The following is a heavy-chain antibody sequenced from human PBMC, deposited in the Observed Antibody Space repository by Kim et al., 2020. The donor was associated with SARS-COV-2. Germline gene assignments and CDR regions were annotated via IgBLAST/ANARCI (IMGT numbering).Heavy chain of an antibody. CDR2: ITGDGTT. CDR1: GFTFEDFA. J-gene: IGHJ2*01. D-gene: IGHD3-10*01. CDR3: AKAGTPKEFGARPRVWYLAL. Sequence: GGSLRLSCAASGFTFEDFAMHWVRLIPGKGLEWVSFITGDGTTHYTESVRGRFAISRDQNRASLYLQMNTLTIEDTAFYYCAKAGTPKEFGARPRVWYLALWGRGPWVPVSS. V-gene: IGHV3-43*02.